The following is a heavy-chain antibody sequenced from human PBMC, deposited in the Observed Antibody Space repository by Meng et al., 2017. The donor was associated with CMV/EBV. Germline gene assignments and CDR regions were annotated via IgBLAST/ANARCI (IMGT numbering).Heavy chain of an antibody. Sequence: AGYGGSFSGYYWSWIRQPPGKGLEWIGEINHSGSTNYNPSLKSRVTISVDTSKNQFSLKLSSVTAADTAVYYCARGKGDRVRYFDLWGRGTLVTVSS. D-gene: IGHD3-16*01. CDR3: ARGKGDRVRYFDL. CDR1: GGSFSGYY. CDR2: INHSGST. J-gene: IGHJ2*01. V-gene: IGHV4-34*01.